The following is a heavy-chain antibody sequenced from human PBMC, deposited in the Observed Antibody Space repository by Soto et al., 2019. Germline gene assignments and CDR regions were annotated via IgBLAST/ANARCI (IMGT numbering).Heavy chain of an antibody. J-gene: IGHJ3*02. V-gene: IGHV3-33*01. D-gene: IGHD3-10*01. Sequence: GGSLRLSCAASGFTFSSYGMHWVRQAPGKGLEWVAVIWYDGSNKYYADSVKGRFTISRDNSKNTLYLQMNSLRAEDTAVYYCARGGYYYGSGDAFDIWGQGTMVTVSS. CDR2: IWYDGSNK. CDR1: GFTFSSYG. CDR3: ARGGYYYGSGDAFDI.